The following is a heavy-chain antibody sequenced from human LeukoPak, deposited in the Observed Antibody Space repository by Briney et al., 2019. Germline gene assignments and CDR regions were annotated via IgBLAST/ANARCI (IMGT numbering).Heavy chain of an antibody. CDR1: GGSFSGYY. D-gene: IGHD5-18*01. V-gene: IGHV4-34*01. CDR3: ARGSYGPLY. J-gene: IGHJ4*02. CDR2: INHSGST. Sequence: SETLSLTCAVYGGSFSGYYWSWIRQPPGKGLEGIGEINHSGSTNYNPSLKSRVAISVDTTKNQFSLKLSSVTAADTAMYYCARGSYGPLYWGQGTLVTVSS.